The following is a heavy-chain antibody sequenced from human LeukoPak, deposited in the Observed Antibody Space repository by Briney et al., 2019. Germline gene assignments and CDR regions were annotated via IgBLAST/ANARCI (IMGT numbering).Heavy chain of an antibody. J-gene: IGHJ6*03. V-gene: IGHV4-59*12. Sequence: SETLSLTCTVSRGSISSYYWSWIRQPPGKGLEWIGYIYYSGSTNYNPSLKSRVTISVDTSKNQFSLKLSSVTAADTAVYYCARTHREVIKGAEYYYYYMDVWGKGTTVTISS. D-gene: IGHD3-10*01. CDR3: ARTHREVIKGAEYYYYYMDV. CDR2: IYYSGST. CDR1: RGSISSYY.